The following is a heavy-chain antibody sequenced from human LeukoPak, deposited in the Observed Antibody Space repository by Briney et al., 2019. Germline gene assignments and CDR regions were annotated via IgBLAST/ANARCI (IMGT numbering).Heavy chain of an antibody. V-gene: IGHV3-43D*03. CDR1: GFTFDDYA. Sequence: GSLRLSCAASGFTFDDYAMHWVCQAPGKGLEWVSLISWDGGSTYYADSVKGRFTISRDNSKNSLYLQMNSLRAEDTALYYCAKDAGPYYYYYYMDVWGKGTTVTVSS. CDR2: ISWDGGST. CDR3: AKDAGPYYYYYYMDV. J-gene: IGHJ6*03.